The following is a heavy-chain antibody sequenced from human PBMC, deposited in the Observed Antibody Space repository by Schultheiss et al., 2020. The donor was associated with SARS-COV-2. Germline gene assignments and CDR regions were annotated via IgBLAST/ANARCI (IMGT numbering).Heavy chain of an antibody. V-gene: IGHV4-59*01. Sequence: SETLSLTCTVSGGSISSYYWSWIRQPPGKGLEWIGYIYYSGSTYYNPSLKSRVTISVDTSKNQFSLKLSSVTAADTAVYYCAREVIHYYDSSGEQRDYWGQGTLVTVSS. CDR3: AREVIHYYDSSGEQRDY. CDR1: GGSISSYY. D-gene: IGHD3-22*01. J-gene: IGHJ4*02. CDR2: IYYSGST.